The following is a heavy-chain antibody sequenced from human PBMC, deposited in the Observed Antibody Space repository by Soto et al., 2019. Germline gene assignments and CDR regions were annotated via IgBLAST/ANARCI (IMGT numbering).Heavy chain of an antibody. Sequence: ASVKVSCKASGYTFTGYYMHWVRQAPGQGLEWMGWINPNSGGTNYAQKFQGWVTMTRDTSISTAYMELSRLRSDDTAVYYCGGQAGGYSSSSMGGRDVGAKGPRVT. V-gene: IGHV1-2*04. D-gene: IGHD6-13*01. CDR3: GGQAGGYSSSSMGGRDV. CDR1: GYTFTGYY. CDR2: INPNSGGT. J-gene: IGHJ6*03.